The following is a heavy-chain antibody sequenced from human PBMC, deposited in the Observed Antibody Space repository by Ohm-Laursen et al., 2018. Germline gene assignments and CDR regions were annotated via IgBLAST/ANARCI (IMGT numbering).Heavy chain of an antibody. D-gene: IGHD3-3*01. CDR1: GFTFSSYA. V-gene: IGHV3-23*01. J-gene: IGHJ5*02. Sequence: GSLRLSCTASGFTFSSYAMSWVRQAPGKGLEWVSAISGSGGSTYYADSVKGRFTISRDNSKNTLYLQMNSLRAEDTAVYYCAKEGLRFLEWFNNWFDPWGQGTLVTVSS. CDR2: ISGSGGST. CDR3: AKEGLRFLEWFNNWFDP.